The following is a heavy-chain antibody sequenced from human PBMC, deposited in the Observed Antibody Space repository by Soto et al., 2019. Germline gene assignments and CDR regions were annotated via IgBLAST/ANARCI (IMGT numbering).Heavy chain of an antibody. V-gene: IGHV3-33*01. CDR1: GFTFSSHG. J-gene: IGHJ4*02. CDR3: ARDSLVGRVFDH. D-gene: IGHD2-8*02. CDR2: IWYDGSNE. Sequence: QVQLEESGGGVVQPGRSVRLSCAASGFTFSSHGMHWVRQAPGKGLEWVAVIWYDGSNEYYADYVKGRFTISRDNSKKTLYLQMNTLRAADTAVYYCARDSLVGRVFDHWGQGTLVTVSS.